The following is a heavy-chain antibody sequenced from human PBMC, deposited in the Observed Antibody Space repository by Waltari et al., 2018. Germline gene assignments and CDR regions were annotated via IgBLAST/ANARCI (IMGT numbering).Heavy chain of an antibody. CDR2: IIPILGIA. V-gene: IGHV1-69*10. J-gene: IGHJ5*02. CDR1: GGTFSSYA. CDR3: ARDSRLVANHVGAQSHRFDP. Sequence: QVQLVQSGAEVKKPGSSVKVSCTASGGTFSSYAISWVRQAPGQGLEWMGGIIPILGIANYAQKFQGRVTITADKSTSTAYMELSSLRSEDTAVYYCARDSRLVANHVGAQSHRFDPWGQGTLVTVSS. D-gene: IGHD1-26*01.